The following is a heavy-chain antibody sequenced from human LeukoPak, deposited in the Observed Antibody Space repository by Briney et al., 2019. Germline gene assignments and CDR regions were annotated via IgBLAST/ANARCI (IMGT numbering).Heavy chain of an antibody. D-gene: IGHD3-22*01. CDR1: GGSISSYY. CDR3: TREPYYYDSSGYPDY. CDR2: IYTSGST. V-gene: IGHV4-4*07. J-gene: IGHJ4*02. Sequence: SETLSLTCTVSGGSISSYYWSWIRQPAGKRLEWIGRIYTSGSTSYNPSLKSRVTTSVDTSKNQFSLKLSSVTAADTAVYYCTREPYYYDSSGYPDYWGQGTLVTVSS.